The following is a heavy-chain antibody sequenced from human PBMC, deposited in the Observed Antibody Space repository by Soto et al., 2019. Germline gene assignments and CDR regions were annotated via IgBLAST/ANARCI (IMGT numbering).Heavy chain of an antibody. CDR1: GGSFSGYY. D-gene: IGHD6-13*01. Sequence: QVQLQQWGAGLLKPSETLSLTCAVYGGSFSGYYWSWIRQPPGKGLEWIGEINHSGSTNYNPSLKGRVTISVDTSKNQFSLKLSAVTAADTAVYYCAREGMEQQLDNWFDPWGQGTLVTVSS. CDR2: INHSGST. CDR3: AREGMEQQLDNWFDP. J-gene: IGHJ5*02. V-gene: IGHV4-34*01.